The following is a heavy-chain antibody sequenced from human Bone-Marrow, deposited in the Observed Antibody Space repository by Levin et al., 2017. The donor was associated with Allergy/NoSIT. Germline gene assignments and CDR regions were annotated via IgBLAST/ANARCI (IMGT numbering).Heavy chain of an antibody. CDR2: IYYSGST. CDR3: ARRSDYDFWTDPGFFDY. CDR1: GGSISSSSYY. J-gene: IGHJ4*02. D-gene: IGHD3-3*01. Sequence: SQTLSLTCTVSGGSISSSSYYWGWIRQPPGKGLEWIGSIYYSGSTYYNPSLKSRVTISVDTSKNQFSLKLSSVTAADTAVYYCARRSDYDFWTDPGFFDYWGQGTLVTVSS. V-gene: IGHV4-39*07.